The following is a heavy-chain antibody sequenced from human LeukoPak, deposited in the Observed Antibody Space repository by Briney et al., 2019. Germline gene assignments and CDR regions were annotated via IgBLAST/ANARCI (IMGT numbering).Heavy chain of an antibody. CDR3: ASQYSSGWYRSTGVDY. CDR2: INPSGGST. J-gene: IGHJ4*02. V-gene: IGHV1-46*01. D-gene: IGHD6-19*01. CDR1: GYTFTSQY. Sequence: ASVKVSCKASGYTFTSQYVHWVRQAPGRGLEWMGIINPSGGSTRYAQKFQGRVTMTRDTSTSTVYMELKRLRSEDTAVYYCASQYSSGWYRSTGVDYWGQGTLVTVSS.